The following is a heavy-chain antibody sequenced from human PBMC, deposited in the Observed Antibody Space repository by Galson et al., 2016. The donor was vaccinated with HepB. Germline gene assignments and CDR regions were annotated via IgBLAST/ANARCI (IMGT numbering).Heavy chain of an antibody. Sequence: SLRLSCAASGFNFISYGMHWVRQAPGKGLEWVAVTWFDGNYKDYAESVTGRITVSRDNTKNTLSLQLDSLRAEDTAVYHCARSREYFGSGGYLDYWGQGTLVIVSS. V-gene: IGHV3-33*01. CDR3: ARSREYFGSGGYLDY. D-gene: IGHD3-9*01. CDR2: TWFDGNYK. J-gene: IGHJ4*02. CDR1: GFNFISYG.